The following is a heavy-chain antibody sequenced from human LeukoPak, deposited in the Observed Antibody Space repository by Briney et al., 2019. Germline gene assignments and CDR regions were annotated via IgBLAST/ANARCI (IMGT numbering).Heavy chain of an antibody. CDR1: GGSFSGYY. CDR2: INHSGST. Sequence: PSETLSLTCAVYGGSFSGYYWSWIRQPPGKGLEWIGEINHSGSTNYNPSLKSRVTISVDTSKNQFSLKLSSVTAADTAVYYCARGLWSGYYLDYWGQGTLVTVSS. CDR3: ARGLWSGYYLDY. D-gene: IGHD3-3*01. V-gene: IGHV4-34*01. J-gene: IGHJ4*02.